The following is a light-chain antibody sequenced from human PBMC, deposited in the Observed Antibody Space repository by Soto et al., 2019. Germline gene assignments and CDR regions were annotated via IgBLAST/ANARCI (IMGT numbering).Light chain of an antibody. V-gene: IGLV2-14*03. CDR1: SSDVGCYNF. Sequence: QSVLTQPASVSGSPGQSITISCTGTSSDVGCYNFVSWYQQHPGKAPKVMIYDVSDRPSGVSDRFSGSKSGNTASLTISGLQAEDEAHYYCTSYTTSSTVVFGGGTKVTVL. CDR2: DVS. J-gene: IGLJ2*01. CDR3: TSYTTSSTVV.